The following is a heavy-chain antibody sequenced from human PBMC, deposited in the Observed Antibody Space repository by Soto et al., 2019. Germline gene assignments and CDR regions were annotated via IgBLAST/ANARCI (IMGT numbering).Heavy chain of an antibody. CDR2: TIPMFGTP. D-gene: IGHD3-22*01. CDR1: GGIFSKYA. CDR3: ASPLRDRNYYYGMAV. V-gene: IGHV1-69*01. J-gene: IGHJ6*02. Sequence: QVQLVQSGAEMQQPGASVRVSCKASGGIFSKYAFSWVRQAPGQGLEWLGGTIPMFGTPNYAQKFQGRVAIPADESTATVYMELSSLRSEDTAVYFCASPLRDRNYYYGMAVWGQGTTVTVSS.